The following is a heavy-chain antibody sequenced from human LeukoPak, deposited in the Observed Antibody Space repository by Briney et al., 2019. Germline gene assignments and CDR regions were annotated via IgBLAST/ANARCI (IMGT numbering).Heavy chain of an antibody. D-gene: IGHD2-2*01. CDR3: ARDTSYYCSSTSCYFGAYYYYGMDV. Sequence: GSLRLSCAASGFTFSDYYMSWIRQAPGKGLEWVPYISSSGSTIYYADSVKGRFTISRDNAKNSLYLQMNSLRAEDTAVYYCARDTSYYCSSTSCYFGAYYYYGMDVWGQGTTVTVSS. J-gene: IGHJ6*02. V-gene: IGHV3-11*01. CDR2: ISSSGSTI. CDR1: GFTFSDYY.